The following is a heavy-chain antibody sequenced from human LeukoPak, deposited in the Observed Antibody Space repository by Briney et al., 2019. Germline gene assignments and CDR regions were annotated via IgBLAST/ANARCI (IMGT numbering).Heavy chain of an antibody. J-gene: IGHJ4*02. Sequence: GGSLRLSCAASGFTFSSYAMSWVRQAQGKGLGWASAISGSGGYTYSADSVKGRFTISRDNSKNTLYLQMNSLRAEDTAVYYCAKVASSGYYSEVDYWGQGTLVTVSS. V-gene: IGHV3-23*01. CDR1: GFTFSSYA. D-gene: IGHD3-22*01. CDR2: ISGSGGYT. CDR3: AKVASSGYYSEVDY.